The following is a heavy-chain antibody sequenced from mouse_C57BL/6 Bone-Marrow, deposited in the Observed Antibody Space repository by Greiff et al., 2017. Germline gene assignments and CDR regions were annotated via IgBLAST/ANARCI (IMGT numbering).Heavy chain of an antibody. D-gene: IGHD2-3*01. J-gene: IGHJ4*01. CDR2: INPSSGYT. Sequence: VQLQESGAELARPGASVKMSCKASGYTFTSYTMHWVKPRPGQGLEWIGYINPSSGYTKYNQKFKDKATLTADKSSSTAYMQLSSLTSEDSAVYYCARRGDGGYYPYYAMDYWGQGTSGTVSS. V-gene: IGHV1-4*01. CDR1: GYTFTSYT. CDR3: ARRGDGGYYPYYAMDY.